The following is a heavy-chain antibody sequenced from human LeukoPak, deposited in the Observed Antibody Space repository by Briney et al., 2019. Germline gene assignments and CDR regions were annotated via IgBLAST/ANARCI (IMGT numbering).Heavy chain of an antibody. J-gene: IGHJ3*02. CDR2: ISYDGSNK. V-gene: IGHV3-30*18. CDR3: AKDNWNDAAEDAFDI. D-gene: IGHD1-1*01. Sequence: XTFSXYXMHWVRQAPGKGLEWVAVISYDGSNKYYADSVKGRFTISRDNSKNTLYLQMNSLRAEDTAVYYCAKDNWNDAAEDAFDIWGQGTMVTVSS. CDR1: XTFSXYX.